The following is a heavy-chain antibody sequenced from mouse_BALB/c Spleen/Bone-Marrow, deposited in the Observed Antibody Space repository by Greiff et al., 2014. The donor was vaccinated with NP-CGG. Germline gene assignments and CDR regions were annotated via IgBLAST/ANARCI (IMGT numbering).Heavy chain of an antibody. J-gene: IGHJ2*01. D-gene: IGHD1-2*01. CDR2: INPSTGYT. Sequence: HVQLVESGAELAKPGASVKMSCKASGYTFSSYWMHWVKQRPGQGLEWIGYINPSTGYTEYNQKFKDKATLTADKSSSTAYMQLSSLTSEDSAVYYCARSPHYYDLDYWGQGTTLTVSS. V-gene: IGHV1-7*01. CDR1: GYTFSSYW. CDR3: ARSPHYYDLDY.